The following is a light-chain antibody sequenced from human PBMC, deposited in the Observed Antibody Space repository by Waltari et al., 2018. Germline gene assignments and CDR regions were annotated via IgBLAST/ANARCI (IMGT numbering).Light chain of an antibody. V-gene: IGLV2-23*01. J-gene: IGLJ1*01. CDR3: CSYAAINTYV. CDR1: SSDVGSYNL. CDR2: EGS. Sequence: QSSLTQSASVSGSPGQSITISCTGTSSDVGSYNLVSWYQQHPGSAPKLIIYEGSKRPSGVSSRFSGSRSGNTASLTISGLQADDEGDYYCCSYAAINTYVFGTGTKVSVL.